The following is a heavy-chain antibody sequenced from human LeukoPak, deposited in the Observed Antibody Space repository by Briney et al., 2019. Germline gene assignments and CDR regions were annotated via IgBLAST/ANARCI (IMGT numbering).Heavy chain of an antibody. CDR1: GGSISSYY. CDR3: ARDFDYYDSSGYRLYYFDY. V-gene: IGHV4-59*01. CDR2: IYYSGST. Sequence: SETLSLTCTVSGGSISSYYWSWIRQPPGKGLEWIGYIYYSGSTNYNPSLKSRVTISVVTSKNQFSLKLSSVTAADTAVYYCARDFDYYDSSGYRLYYFDYWGQGGLVTVSS. J-gene: IGHJ4*02. D-gene: IGHD3-22*01.